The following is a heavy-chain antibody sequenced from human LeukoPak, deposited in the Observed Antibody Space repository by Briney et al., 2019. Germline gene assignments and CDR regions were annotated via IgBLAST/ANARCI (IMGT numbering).Heavy chain of an antibody. D-gene: IGHD2-21*02. Sequence: GGSLRLSCAASGFTFDDYAMHWVRQAPGKGLEWVSGISWNSGSIGYADSVKGRFTISRDNAKNSLYLQMNSLRAEDTALYYCAKGSYCGGDCYSSPVDYWGQGTLVTVPS. CDR3: AKGSYCGGDCYSSPVDY. CDR2: ISWNSGSI. J-gene: IGHJ4*02. CDR1: GFTFDDYA. V-gene: IGHV3-9*01.